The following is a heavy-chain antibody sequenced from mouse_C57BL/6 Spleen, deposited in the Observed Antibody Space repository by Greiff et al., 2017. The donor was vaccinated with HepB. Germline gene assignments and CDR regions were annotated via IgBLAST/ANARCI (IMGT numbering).Heavy chain of an antibody. Sequence: QVHVKQSGAELVRPGASVKLSCKASGYTFTDYYINWVKQRPGQGLEWIARIYPGSGNTYYNEKFKGKATLTAEKSSSTAYMQLSSLTSEDSAVYFCARGATVAPYWYFDVWGTGTTVTVSS. CDR1: GYTFTDYY. D-gene: IGHD1-1*01. J-gene: IGHJ1*03. CDR3: ARGATVAPYWYFDV. V-gene: IGHV1-76*01. CDR2: IYPGSGNT.